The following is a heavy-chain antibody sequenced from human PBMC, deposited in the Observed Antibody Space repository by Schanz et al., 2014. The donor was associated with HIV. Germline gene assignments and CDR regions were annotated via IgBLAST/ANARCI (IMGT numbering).Heavy chain of an antibody. J-gene: IGHJ4*02. D-gene: IGHD3-22*01. CDR1: GFNFNNYA. CDR2: ISESGGRT. Sequence: EVQLLESGGGLEQPGGSLRLSCAASGFNFNNYAMTWVRQAPGKGLGSVSSISESGGRTYYADSVNGRFTISRDNSKNTLYLQMTTLRIDDTAVYYCAKPEYDSRGNSQSRFDYWGQGTLVTVSS. CDR3: AKPEYDSRGNSQSRFDY. V-gene: IGHV3-23*01.